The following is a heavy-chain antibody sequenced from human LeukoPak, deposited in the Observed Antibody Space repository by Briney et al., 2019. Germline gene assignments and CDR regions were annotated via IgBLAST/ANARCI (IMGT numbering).Heavy chain of an antibody. CDR1: EFSVGSNY. CDR2: ISSSSSYI. D-gene: IGHD5-18*01. V-gene: IGHV3-21*01. CDR3: ARRYSYGLYYYYYYYMDV. Sequence: PGGSLRLSCAASEFSVGSNYMTWVRQAPGKGLEWVSSISSSSSYIYYADSVKGRFTISRDNAKNSLYLQMNSLRAEDTAVYYCARRYSYGLYYYYYYYMDVWGKGTTVTISS. J-gene: IGHJ6*03.